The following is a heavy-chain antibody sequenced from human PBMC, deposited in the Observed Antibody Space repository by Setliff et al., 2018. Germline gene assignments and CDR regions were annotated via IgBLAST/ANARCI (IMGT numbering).Heavy chain of an antibody. CDR1: GGAFSSYA. V-gene: IGHV1-69*11. Sequence: RASVKVSCKASGGAFSSYALSWVRQAPGQGLEWMGRIIPVIDTTDYAQNFQGRVTITADELTRTVYMELSSLRSEDTAIYYCARGRDGYTSNAFEFWGQGTMVTVSS. D-gene: IGHD5-12*01. CDR3: ARGRDGYTSNAFEF. J-gene: IGHJ3*01. CDR2: IIPVIDTT.